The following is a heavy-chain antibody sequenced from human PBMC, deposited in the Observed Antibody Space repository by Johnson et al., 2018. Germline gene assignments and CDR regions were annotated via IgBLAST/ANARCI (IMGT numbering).Heavy chain of an antibody. J-gene: IGHJ6*03. CDR2: ISYDGNNK. Sequence: QVQLVQSGGGVVQPGRSLRLSCAASGFTFSSYAMHWVRQAPGKGLEWVAVISYDGNNKYYADSVKGRFTISRDNSKNTLYLQMNSLRAEDTAIYYCAKRPEGGTSYYYYMAVWAKGTTVTVSS. CDR1: GFTFSSYA. CDR3: AKRPEGGTSYYYYMAV. V-gene: IGHV3-30*18. D-gene: IGHD1-26*01.